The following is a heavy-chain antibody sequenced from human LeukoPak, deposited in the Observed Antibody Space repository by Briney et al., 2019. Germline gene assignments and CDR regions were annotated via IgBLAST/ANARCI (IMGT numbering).Heavy chain of an antibody. CDR1: GGSISSYY. CDR3: ARDRKGTLWFGELLSPNWFDP. J-gene: IGHJ5*02. Sequence: PSETLSLTCTVCGGSISSYYWSWIRQPAGKGLEWIGRIYTSGSTDYNPSLKSRVIMSVDTSKNQFSLKLSSVTAADTAVYYCARDRKGTLWFGELLSPNWFDPWGQGTLVTVSS. D-gene: IGHD3-10*01. V-gene: IGHV4-4*07. CDR2: IYTSGST.